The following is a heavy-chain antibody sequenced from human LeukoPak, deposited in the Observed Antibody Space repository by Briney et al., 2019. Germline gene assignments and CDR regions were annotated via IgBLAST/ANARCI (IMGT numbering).Heavy chain of an antibody. CDR3: ARQDFSGWFGAFDI. CDR2: IYPGDSDT. V-gene: IGHV5-51*01. Sequence: GESLKTSCKGSGYSFTSYWIGWVGQMPGKGLEWMGIIYPGDSDTRYSPSFQGQVTISADKSISTAYLQWSSLKASDTAMYYCARQDFSGWFGAFDIRGQGTMVTVSS. CDR1: GYSFTSYW. J-gene: IGHJ3*02. D-gene: IGHD6-19*01.